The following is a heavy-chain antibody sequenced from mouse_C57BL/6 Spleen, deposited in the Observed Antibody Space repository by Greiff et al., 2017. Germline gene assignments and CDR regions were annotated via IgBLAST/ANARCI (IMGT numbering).Heavy chain of an antibody. CDR3: ARDGSSSPFAY. J-gene: IGHJ3*01. V-gene: IGHV1-26*01. D-gene: IGHD1-1*01. CDR1: GYTFTDYY. CDR2: INPNNGGT. Sequence: EVQLQQSGPELVKPGPSVKISCKASGYTFTDYYMNWVKQSHGKSLEWIGDINPNNGGTSYNQKFKGKATLTVDKSSSTAYMELLSLTAEDAAVYYCARDGSSSPFAYWGQGTLVTVSA.